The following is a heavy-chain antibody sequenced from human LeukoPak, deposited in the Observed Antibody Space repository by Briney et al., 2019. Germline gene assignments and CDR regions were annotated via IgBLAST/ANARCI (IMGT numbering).Heavy chain of an antibody. CDR2: IYYSGST. J-gene: IGHJ4*02. D-gene: IGHD3-22*01. Sequence: SETLSLNCTVSGGPISSSSYYWGWIRQPPGKGLEWIGSIYYSGSTYYNPSLKSRVTISVDTSKNQFSLNLSSVTAADTAVYYCARLYYDSSGYYQICYFDYWGQGTLVTVSS. V-gene: IGHV4-39*01. CDR1: GGPISSSSYY. CDR3: ARLYYDSSGYYQICYFDY.